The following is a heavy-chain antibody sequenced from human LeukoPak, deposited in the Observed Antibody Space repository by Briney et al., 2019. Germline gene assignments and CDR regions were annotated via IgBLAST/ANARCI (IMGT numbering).Heavy chain of an antibody. CDR3: ATIQRLERASDY. CDR1: GYTFTGYY. V-gene: IGHV1-2*02. CDR2: INPNSGDT. D-gene: IGHD1-1*01. J-gene: IGHJ4*02. Sequence: GESLKVSCKASGYTFTGYYMHWVRQVPGQGLEWMGWINPNSGDTNSAQKFQGRVTMTRDTSISTAYMELGRLRSDDTAVYYCATIQRLERASDYWGQGTLVTVSS.